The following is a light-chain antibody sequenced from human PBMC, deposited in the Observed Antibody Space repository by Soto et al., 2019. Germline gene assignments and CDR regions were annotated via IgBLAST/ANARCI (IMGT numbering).Light chain of an antibody. Sequence: QSALTQPASVSGSPGQSITISCTGTSSDVGGYNYVSWYQQHPGKVPKLIIYDVTNRPSGVSNRFSGSKSGNTASLTISGLQAEDEADYYCSSYTISSTWVFGGGTKLTVL. CDR3: SSYTISSTWV. V-gene: IGLV2-14*01. J-gene: IGLJ3*02. CDR1: SSDVGGYNY. CDR2: DVT.